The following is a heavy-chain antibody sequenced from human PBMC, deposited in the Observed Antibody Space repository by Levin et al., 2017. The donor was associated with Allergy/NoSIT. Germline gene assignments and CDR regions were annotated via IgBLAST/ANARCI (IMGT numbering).Heavy chain of an antibody. CDR1: GFTFSSYA. Sequence: GGSLRLSCAASGFTFSSYAMSWVRQAPGKGLEWVSAISGSGGSTYYADSVKGRFTISRDNSKNTLYLQMNSLRAEDTAVYYCAKDSGGSGSDFLYWYFDLWGRGTLVTVSS. D-gene: IGHD3-10*01. CDR2: ISGSGGST. V-gene: IGHV3-23*01. J-gene: IGHJ2*01. CDR3: AKDSGGSGSDFLYWYFDL.